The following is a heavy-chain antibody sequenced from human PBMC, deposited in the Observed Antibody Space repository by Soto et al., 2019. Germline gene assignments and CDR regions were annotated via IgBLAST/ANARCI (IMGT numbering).Heavy chain of an antibody. CDR1: GGSISSSSYY. CDR2: IYYSGNT. D-gene: IGHD2-15*01. CDR3: AREGGRYCTGGSCQVDY. Sequence: SETLSLTCPVSGGSISSSSYYWGWIRQPPGKGLEWIGSIYYSGNTYYTPSLKSRVTISVDTSKNQFSLKLSSVTTADTAVYYCAREGGRYCTGGSCQVDYWGQGTLVTVS. J-gene: IGHJ4*02. V-gene: IGHV4-39*02.